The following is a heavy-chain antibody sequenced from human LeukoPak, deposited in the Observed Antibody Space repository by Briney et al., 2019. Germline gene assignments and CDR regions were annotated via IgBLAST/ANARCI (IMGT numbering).Heavy chain of an antibody. Sequence: KTGGSLRLSCAASGFTFSDYYMSWIRQAPGKGLEWVSYISSSGSTIYYADSVKGRFTISRDNAKNSLYLQMNSLRAEDTAVYYCARSHYGDYAWFDPWGQGTLVTVSS. D-gene: IGHD4-17*01. CDR3: ARSHYGDYAWFDP. CDR2: ISSSGSTI. CDR1: GFTFSDYY. J-gene: IGHJ5*02. V-gene: IGHV3-11*01.